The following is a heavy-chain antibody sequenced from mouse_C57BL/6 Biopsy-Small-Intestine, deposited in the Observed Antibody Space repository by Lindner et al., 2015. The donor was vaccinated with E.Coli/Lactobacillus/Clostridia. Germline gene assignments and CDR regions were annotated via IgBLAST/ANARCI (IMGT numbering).Heavy chain of an antibody. CDR1: GYSITSGYD. D-gene: IGHD1-1*01. V-gene: IGHV3-1*01. CDR2: ISYSGST. CDR3: ARGYYGSSYGYYFGY. J-gene: IGHJ2*01. Sequence: VQLQESGPGMVKPSQSLSLTCTVTGYSITSGYDWHWIRHFPGNKLEWMGYISYSGSTNYNPSLKSRISITHDTSKNHFFLKLNSVTTEDTATYYCARGYYGSSYGYYFGYWGQGTTLTVSS.